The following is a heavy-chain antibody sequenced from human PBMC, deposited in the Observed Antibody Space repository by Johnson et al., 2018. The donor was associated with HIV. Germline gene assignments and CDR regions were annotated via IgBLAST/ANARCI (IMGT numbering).Heavy chain of an antibody. Sequence: QVQLVESGGGVVQPGRSLRLSCAASGFTFSSYGMHWVRQAPGKGLEWVAVISYDGSNKYYADSVKGRFTISRDNSKNTLYLQMNSLRAEDTAVYYCARAYNFWSGENDAFDIWGQGTMVTVSS. V-gene: IGHV3-30*03. J-gene: IGHJ3*02. CDR3: ARAYNFWSGENDAFDI. CDR2: ISYDGSNK. CDR1: GFTFSSYG. D-gene: IGHD3-3*01.